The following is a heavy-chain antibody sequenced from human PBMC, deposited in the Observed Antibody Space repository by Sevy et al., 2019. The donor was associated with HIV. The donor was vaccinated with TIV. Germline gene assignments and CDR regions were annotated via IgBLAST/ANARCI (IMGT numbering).Heavy chain of an antibody. D-gene: IGHD5-18*01. CDR3: AKEAAMGYV. CDR1: GLTFISYA. V-gene: IGHV3-23*01. J-gene: IGHJ6*02. Sequence: GGSLRLSCAASGLTFISYAMSWIRQAPGNGLEWVSGISPSGGSTYYADSVKGRFSISRDNSKNTVDLQMNSLRAEDTTVYYCAKEAAMGYVWGQGTTVTVSS. CDR2: ISPSGGST.